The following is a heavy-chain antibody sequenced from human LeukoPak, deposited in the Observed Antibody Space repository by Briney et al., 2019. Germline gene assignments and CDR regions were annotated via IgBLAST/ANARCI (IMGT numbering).Heavy chain of an antibody. CDR2: ISSSSSTI. Sequence: PGGSLRLSCAASGFTFSSYSMNWVRQAPGKGLEWVSYISSSSSTIYYADSVKGRFTISRDNAKNSLYLQMNSLRAEDTAVYYCARVRSSGWPGIYFDYWGLGTLVTVSS. CDR1: GFTFSSYS. CDR3: ARVRSSGWPGIYFDY. D-gene: IGHD6-19*01. J-gene: IGHJ4*02. V-gene: IGHV3-48*01.